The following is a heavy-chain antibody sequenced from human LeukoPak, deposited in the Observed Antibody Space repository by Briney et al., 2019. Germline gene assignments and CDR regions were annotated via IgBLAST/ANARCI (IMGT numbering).Heavy chain of an antibody. CDR1: GYTFTTYG. V-gene: IGHV1-18*01. CDR3: ARIITMVRGVIITDWFDP. J-gene: IGHJ5*02. D-gene: IGHD3-10*01. Sequence: GASVKVSCKASGYTFTTYGISWVRQATGQGLEWRGWISAYNGNTNYAQKLQGRVTMTTDTSTSTAYMELRSLRSDDTAVYYCARIITMVRGVIITDWFDPWGQGTLVTVSS. CDR2: ISAYNGNT.